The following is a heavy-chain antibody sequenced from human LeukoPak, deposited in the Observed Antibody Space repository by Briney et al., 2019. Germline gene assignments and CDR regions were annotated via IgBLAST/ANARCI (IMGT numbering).Heavy chain of an antibody. V-gene: IGHV3-21*01. J-gene: IGHJ6*03. Sequence: KPGGSLRLSCTTSGLTFSTSGFNWVRQAPGKGLEWVASIGPTGFDRYHADSIKGRFTISRDNAMNSMYLQMNSLRADDTAVYFCARAYRDHADNNYYYMDVWGKGTTVTVSS. CDR1: GLTFSTSG. CDR3: ARAYRDHADNNYYYMDV. D-gene: IGHD5-24*01. CDR2: IGPTGFDR.